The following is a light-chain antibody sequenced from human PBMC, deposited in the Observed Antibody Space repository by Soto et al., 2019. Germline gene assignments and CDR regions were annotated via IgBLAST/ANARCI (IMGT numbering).Light chain of an antibody. J-gene: IGLJ3*02. CDR3: AAWDASLNAWV. Sequence: QSVLTQPPSVSGAPRQRVTISCSGSNSNIGSNVVNWYQQLPGKAPKLLIYYDDLLPSGVSDRFSGSKSGTSASLAISGLQSEDEADYSCAAWDASLNAWVFGGGTKLTVL. CDR2: YDD. CDR1: NSNIGSNV. V-gene: IGLV1-36*01.